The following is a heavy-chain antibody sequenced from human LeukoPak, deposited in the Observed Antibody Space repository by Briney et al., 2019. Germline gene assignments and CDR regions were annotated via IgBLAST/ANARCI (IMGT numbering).Heavy chain of an antibody. Sequence: GGSLRLSCAASGFTFSSYAMLWVRQAPGKGLEWVAVISYDGSNKYYADSVKGRFTISRDNSKNTLYLQMNSLRAEDTAVYYCTTDQESGITIPFDIWGQGTMVTVSS. CDR2: ISYDGSNK. D-gene: IGHD3-10*01. CDR1: GFTFSSYA. CDR3: TTDQESGITIPFDI. J-gene: IGHJ3*02. V-gene: IGHV3-30-3*01.